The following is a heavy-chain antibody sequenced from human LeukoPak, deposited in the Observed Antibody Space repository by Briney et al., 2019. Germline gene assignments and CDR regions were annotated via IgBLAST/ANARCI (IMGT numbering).Heavy chain of an antibody. CDR3: ARRGDISTDYALDY. CDR1: GGSINSNTHQ. V-gene: IGHV4-39*02. D-gene: IGHD3-9*01. Sequence: SETLSLACSVSGGSINSNTHQWDWIRQAPGKGLEWIGNIYYSGTNSYNPSLKSRVTISVDTSKNHFSLRLTSVTAADTAVYYCARRGDISTDYALDYWGQGTLVTVSS. J-gene: IGHJ4*02. CDR2: IYYSGTN.